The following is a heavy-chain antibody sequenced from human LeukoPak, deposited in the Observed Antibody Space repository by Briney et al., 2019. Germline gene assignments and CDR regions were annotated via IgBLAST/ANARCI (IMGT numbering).Heavy chain of an antibody. CDR3: ARDAPQVPAAGVLAS. Sequence: GGSLRLSCAASGFTFSAYWMSWVRQAPGKGLEWVSVMYSGGDTYYADSVEGRFTFSRDISKNTLYLQMNGLRTEDTAMYYCARDAPQVPAAGVLASWGQGTLVTVSS. V-gene: IGHV3-53*01. CDR1: GFTFSAYW. D-gene: IGHD6-13*01. CDR2: MYSGGDT. J-gene: IGHJ5*02.